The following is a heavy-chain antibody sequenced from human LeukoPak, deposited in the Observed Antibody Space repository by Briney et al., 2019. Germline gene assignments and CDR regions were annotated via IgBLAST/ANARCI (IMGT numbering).Heavy chain of an antibody. V-gene: IGHV4-39*01. J-gene: IGHJ4*02. CDR3: PRHWYSSSSIDY. D-gene: IGHD6-13*01. Sequence: SETLSLTCTVSGGSISSSRYYWGWIRQPPGKGLEWIGSIYYSGSTYYNPSLKSRVTISVDTSKNQFSLKLSSVTAADTAVYYCPRHWYSSSSIDYWGQGTLVTVSS. CDR1: GGSISSSRYY. CDR2: IYYSGST.